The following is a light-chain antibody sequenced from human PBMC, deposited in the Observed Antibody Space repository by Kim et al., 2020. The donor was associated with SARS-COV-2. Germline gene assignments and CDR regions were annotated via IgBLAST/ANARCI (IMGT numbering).Light chain of an antibody. CDR3: QQYGSSSWT. CDR2: GAS. Sequence: EIVLTQSPGTLSLSPGERATLSCRASQRVSSRNLAWYQQKPGQAPRLLIYGASSRATGIPDRFSGSGSGTDFTLTISRLEPEDFAVYYCQQYGSSSWTFGQGTKVDIK. V-gene: IGKV3-20*01. CDR1: QRVSSRN. J-gene: IGKJ1*01.